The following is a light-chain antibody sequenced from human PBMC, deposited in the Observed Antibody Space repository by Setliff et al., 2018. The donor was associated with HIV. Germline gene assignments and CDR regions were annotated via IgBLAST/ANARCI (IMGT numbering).Light chain of an antibody. V-gene: IGLV1-40*01. J-gene: IGLJ1*01. Sequence: QSALTQPPSVSGAPGQRVTMSCTGSSSNIGAGFDVHWYQHLPGKAPKLLIYDNTNRPSGAPDRFSGSKSGTSASLAITGLQAEDEADYYCQSYDKSLTGSAVFGTGTKVTV. CDR2: DNT. CDR1: SSNIGAGFD. CDR3: QSYDKSLTGSAV.